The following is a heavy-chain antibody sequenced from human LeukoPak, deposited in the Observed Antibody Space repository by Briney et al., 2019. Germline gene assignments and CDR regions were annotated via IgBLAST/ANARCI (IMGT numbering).Heavy chain of an antibody. CDR2: ISSSSSTI. D-gene: IGHD2-21*02. CDR3: AREVVTSAGAFDI. J-gene: IGHJ3*02. Sequence: PGGSLRLSCAASGFTFSSYSMNWVRQAPGKGLEWVSYISSSSSTIYYADSVKGRFTISRDNAKNSLYLQMNSLRAEDTAVYYCAREVVTSAGAFDIWGQGTMVTVSS. CDR1: GFTFSSYS. V-gene: IGHV3-48*01.